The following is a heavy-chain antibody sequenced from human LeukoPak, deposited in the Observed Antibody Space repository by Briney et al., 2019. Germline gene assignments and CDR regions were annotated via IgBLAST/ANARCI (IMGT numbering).Heavy chain of an antibody. CDR2: IYPADSDI. V-gene: IGHV5-51*01. J-gene: IGHJ4*02. CDR3: ARKDIAGTIDY. D-gene: IGHD2-15*01. CDR1: GYSFTNYW. Sequence: GESLKISCKTSGYSFTNYWILWVRQMPGKGLEWMGIIYPADSDITYSPSFQGQVTISADRSFSTAYLQWSSLKASDTAMYYCARKDIAGTIDYWGQGTLVTVSS.